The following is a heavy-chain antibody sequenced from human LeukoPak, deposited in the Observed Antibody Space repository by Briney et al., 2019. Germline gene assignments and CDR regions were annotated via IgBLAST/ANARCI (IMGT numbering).Heavy chain of an antibody. V-gene: IGHV3-21*01. Sequence: GGSLRLSCEASGFTFTTYSMTWVRQAPGKGLEWVSIISSGSSAIFSADALKGRFTIFRDNAKNSVYLQMNSLRAEDTAVYYCARFGYSHGYGWGGGYYYYYMDVWGKGTTVTVSS. J-gene: IGHJ6*03. CDR3: ARFGYSHGYGWGGGYYYYYMDV. D-gene: IGHD5-18*01. CDR2: ISSGSSAI. CDR1: GFTFTTYS.